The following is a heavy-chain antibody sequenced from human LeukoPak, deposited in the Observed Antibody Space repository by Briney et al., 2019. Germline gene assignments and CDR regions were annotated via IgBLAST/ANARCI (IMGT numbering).Heavy chain of an antibody. D-gene: IGHD2-15*01. J-gene: IGHJ4*02. CDR2: ISYDGSNK. CDR1: GFTFSNYA. Sequence: GGSLRLSCAASGFTFSNYAMHWVRQAPGKGLEWVAVISYDGSNKYYADSVKGRFTISRDNSKNTLYLQMNSLRAEDTAVYYCAKVPISGSLVDYWGQGTLVTVSS. V-gene: IGHV3-30*04. CDR3: AKVPISGSLVDY.